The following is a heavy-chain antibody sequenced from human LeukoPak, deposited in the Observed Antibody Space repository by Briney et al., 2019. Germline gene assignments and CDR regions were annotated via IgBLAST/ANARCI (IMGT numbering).Heavy chain of an antibody. CDR3: ARDRYCSGGSCYLDY. V-gene: IGHV4-34*01. Sequence: PSETLSLTCAVYGGSFSGYYWSWIRQPPGKGLEWIGEINHSGSTNYNPSLKSRVTISVDTSKNQFSLKLSSVTAADTAGYYCARDRYCSGGSCYLDYWGQGTLVTVSS. CDR2: INHSGST. J-gene: IGHJ4*02. D-gene: IGHD2-15*01. CDR1: GGSFSGYY.